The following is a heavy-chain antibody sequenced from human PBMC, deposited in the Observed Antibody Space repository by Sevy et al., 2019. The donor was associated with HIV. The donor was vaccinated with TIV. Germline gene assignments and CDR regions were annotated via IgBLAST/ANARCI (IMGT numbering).Heavy chain of an antibody. CDR3: AREGCTKPHDY. V-gene: IGHV3-23*01. Sequence: GESLKISCAASGFTFAKYSMSWVRQAPGKGLEWVSTLSFGCGEINYADSVKGRFTISRDNSKSSVYLQMNNLRPEDTAVYYCAREGCTKPHDYWGQGTLVTVSS. CDR1: GFTFAKYS. J-gene: IGHJ4*02. D-gene: IGHD2-8*01. CDR2: LSFGCGEI.